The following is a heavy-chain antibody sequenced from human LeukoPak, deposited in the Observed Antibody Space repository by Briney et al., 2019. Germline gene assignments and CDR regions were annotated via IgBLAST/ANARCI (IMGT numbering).Heavy chain of an antibody. CDR3: ARGGYYYDSSGYDY. D-gene: IGHD3-22*01. V-gene: IGHV3-7*01. CDR2: IKQDGSET. J-gene: IGHJ4*02. CDR1: GFTFSNYW. Sequence: GGSLRLSCAASGFTFSNYWINWVRQAPGKGLEWVANIKQDGSETYCVDSVKGRFTISRDNAKNTLYLQMNSLRAEDTAVYYCARGGYYYDSSGYDYWGQGTLVTVSS.